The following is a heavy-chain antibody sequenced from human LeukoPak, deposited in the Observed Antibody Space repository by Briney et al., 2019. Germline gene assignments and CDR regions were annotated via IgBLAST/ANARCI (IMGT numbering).Heavy chain of an antibody. J-gene: IGHJ3*02. CDR1: GGSISSYY. D-gene: IGHD1-26*01. V-gene: IGHV4-59*08. Sequence: KPSETLSLTCTVSGGSISSYYWSWIRQPPGKGLEWIGYIYYSGSTNYNPSLKSRVTISVDTSKNQFSLKLSSVTAADTAVYYCARHGIVGATTVAFDIWGQGTMVTVSS. CDR2: IYYSGST. CDR3: ARHGIVGATTVAFDI.